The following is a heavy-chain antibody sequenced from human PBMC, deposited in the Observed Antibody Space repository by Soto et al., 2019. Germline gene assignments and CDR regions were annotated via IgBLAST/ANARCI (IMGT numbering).Heavy chain of an antibody. CDR1: GFTFSSYA. D-gene: IGHD1-26*01. Sequence: PGGSLRLSCAASGFTFSSYAMSWVRQAPGKGLEWVSAISGSGGSTYYADSVKGRFTISRDDSKNTLYLQMNSLRAEDTAVYYCANDVDGSPGEFDYWGQGTLVTVSS. V-gene: IGHV3-23*01. CDR2: ISGSGGST. J-gene: IGHJ4*02. CDR3: ANDVDGSPGEFDY.